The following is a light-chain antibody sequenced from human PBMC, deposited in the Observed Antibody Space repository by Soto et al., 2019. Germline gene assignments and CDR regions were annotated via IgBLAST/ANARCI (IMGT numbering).Light chain of an antibody. CDR3: SSYAGSMNLI. CDR2: EVS. V-gene: IGLV2-8*01. CDR1: SSDVGGHNH. J-gene: IGLJ2*01. Sequence: QSALTQPPSASGSPGQSVTISCTGSSSDVGGHNHVSWYQQHPVKAPKLMIYEVSKRPSGVPDRFSGSKSVNTASLTVSGLQAEYEADYYCSSYAGSMNLIFGGGTKVTVL.